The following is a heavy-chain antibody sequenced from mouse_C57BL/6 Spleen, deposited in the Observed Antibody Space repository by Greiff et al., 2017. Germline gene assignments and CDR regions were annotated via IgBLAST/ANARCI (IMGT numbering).Heavy chain of an antibody. J-gene: IGHJ2*01. CDR2: ISYDGSN. CDR3: VGGTNWAFDY. D-gene: IGHD4-1*01. V-gene: IGHV3-6*01. CDR1: GYSITSGYY. Sequence: ESGPGLVKPSQSLSLTCSVTGYSITSGYYWNWIRQFPGNKLEWMGYISYDGSNNYNPSLKNRISITRDTSKNQFFLKLNSVTTEDTATYYCVGGTNWAFDYWGQGTTLTVSS.